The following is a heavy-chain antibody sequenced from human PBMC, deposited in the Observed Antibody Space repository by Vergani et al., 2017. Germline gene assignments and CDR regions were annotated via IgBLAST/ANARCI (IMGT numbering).Heavy chain of an antibody. J-gene: IGHJ4*02. V-gene: IGHV1-69*01. D-gene: IGHD3-22*01. CDR3: ARWGLRYYYDSSGPPGFDY. CDR2: IIPIFGTA. Sequence: QVQLVQSGAEVKKPGSSVKVSCKASGGTFSSYAISWVRQAPGQGLEWMGGIIPIFGTANYAQKFQGRVTITADESTSTAYMELRSLRSEDTAVYYCARWGLRYYYDSSGPPGFDYWGQGTLVTVSS. CDR1: GGTFSSYA.